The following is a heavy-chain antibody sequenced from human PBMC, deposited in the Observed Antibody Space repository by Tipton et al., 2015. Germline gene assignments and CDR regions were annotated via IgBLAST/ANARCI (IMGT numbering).Heavy chain of an antibody. D-gene: IGHD3-22*01. CDR2: ITRSVISGFGGRT. CDR3: ARVAYDSSGYYFDY. V-gene: IGHV3-NL1*01. J-gene: IGHJ4*02. Sequence: SLRLSCAASGFTFSTYGMHWVRQAPGKGLEWVSGITRSVISGFGGRTYYADSVRGRFTISRDSSKNTLYLQMNNLRAEDTAVYYCARVAYDSSGYYFDYWGQGTLVTVSS. CDR1: GFTFSTYG.